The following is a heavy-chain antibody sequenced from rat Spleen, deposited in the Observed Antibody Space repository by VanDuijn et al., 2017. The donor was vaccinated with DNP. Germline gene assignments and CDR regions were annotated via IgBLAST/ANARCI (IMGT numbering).Heavy chain of an antibody. CDR1: GFTFSNYY. V-gene: IGHV5-22*01. D-gene: IGHD1-5*01. J-gene: IGHJ3*01. CDR2: ISYEGSST. CDR3: ARSTAFSRYNRNWFAY. Sequence: EVQLVESGGGLMQPGRSMKLSCAASGFTFSNYYMAWVRQAPKKGLEWVASISYEGSSTYYGDSVKGRFTISRDNAKSTLYLQMNSLRSEDTATYYGARSTAFSRYNRNWFAYWGQGTLVTVSS.